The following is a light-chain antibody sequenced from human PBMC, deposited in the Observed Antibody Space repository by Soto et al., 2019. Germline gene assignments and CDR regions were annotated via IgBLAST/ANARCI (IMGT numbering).Light chain of an antibody. CDR2: EVS. CDR3: SSYTSSTTWV. CDR1: SSDVGVYNS. V-gene: IGLV2-14*01. Sequence: QSVLTQPASVSGSPGQSITISCTGTSSDVGVYNSVSWYQHHPGKAPKLMISEVSNRPSGVSNRFSGSKSGNTASLTISGLQAEDEADYYCSSYTSSTTWVFGGGTKLTVL. J-gene: IGLJ3*02.